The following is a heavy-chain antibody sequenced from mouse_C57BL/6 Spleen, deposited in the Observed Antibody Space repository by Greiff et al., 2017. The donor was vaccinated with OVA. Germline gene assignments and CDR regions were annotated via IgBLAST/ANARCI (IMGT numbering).Heavy chain of an antibody. V-gene: IGHV10-1*01. CDR1: GFSFNTYA. Sequence: GGGLVQPKGSLKLSCAASGFSFNTYAMNWVRQAPGKGLEWVARIRSKSNNYATYYADSVKDRFTSSRDDSESMLYLQMNNLKTEDTAMYYCVRQRPQVPMDYWGQGTSVTVSS. D-gene: IGHD3-2*02. J-gene: IGHJ4*01. CDR3: VRQRPQVPMDY. CDR2: IRSKSNNYAT.